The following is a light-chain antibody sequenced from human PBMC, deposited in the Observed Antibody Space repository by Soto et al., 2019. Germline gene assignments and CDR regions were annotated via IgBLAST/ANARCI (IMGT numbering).Light chain of an antibody. V-gene: IGLV1-44*01. J-gene: IGLJ3*02. Sequence: QSVLTQPPSASGAPGQRVTISCSGGSSNVGSNPVTWYQQLPGTAPRLLIYSNDQRPSGVPDRFSGSKSGTSASLAISGLQSEDEADYYCSSYAGSNNWVFGGGTQLTVL. CDR2: SND. CDR3: SSYAGSNNWV. CDR1: SSNVGSNP.